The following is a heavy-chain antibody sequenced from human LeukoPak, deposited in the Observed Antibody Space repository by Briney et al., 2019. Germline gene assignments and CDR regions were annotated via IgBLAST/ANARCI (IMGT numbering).Heavy chain of an antibody. Sequence: GGSLRLSCAASGFTFSSYAMSWVRQAPGKGLEWVSGISGSAVTTYYADSVKGRFTISRDNSKNTLYLQMNSLRAEDTAVYYCAKGSGSYCSDYWGQGTLVTVSS. CDR3: AKGSGSYCSDY. CDR1: GFTFSSYA. J-gene: IGHJ4*02. V-gene: IGHV3-23*01. CDR2: ISGSAVTT. D-gene: IGHD1-26*01.